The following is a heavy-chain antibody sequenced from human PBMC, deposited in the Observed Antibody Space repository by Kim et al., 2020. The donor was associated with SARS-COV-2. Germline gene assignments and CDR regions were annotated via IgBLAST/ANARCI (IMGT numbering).Heavy chain of an antibody. CDR3: ARETYGGNLSFDP. V-gene: IGHV1-69*13. CDR1: GGTFSSYA. Sequence: SVKVSCKASGGTFSSYAISWVRQAPGQGLEWMGGIIPIFGTANYAQKFQGRVTITADESTSTAYMELSSLRSEDTAVYYCARETYGGNLSFDPWGQGTLVTVSS. J-gene: IGHJ5*02. D-gene: IGHD4-17*01. CDR2: IIPIFGTA.